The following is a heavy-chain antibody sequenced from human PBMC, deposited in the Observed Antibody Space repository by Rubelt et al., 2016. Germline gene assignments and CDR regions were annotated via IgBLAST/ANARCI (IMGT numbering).Heavy chain of an antibody. D-gene: IGHD6-19*01. Sequence: QVQLQQWGAGLLKPSETLSLTCAVYGGSLSDYYWSWIRQPPGKGLEWIGEVDHSGETNYNPSLKSRVTLSVDTSKNPFSLKLSPCTAADTALYYWATEIGGGSGWYHDNWGLGTLVTVSS. CDR1: GGSLSDYY. V-gene: IGHV4-34*01. J-gene: IGHJ1*01. CDR3: ATEIGGGSGWYHDN. CDR2: VDHSGET.